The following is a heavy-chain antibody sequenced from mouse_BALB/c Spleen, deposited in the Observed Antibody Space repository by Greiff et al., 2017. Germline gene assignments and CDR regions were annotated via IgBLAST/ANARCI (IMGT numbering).Heavy chain of an antibody. CDR1: GYAFTNYL. CDR3: ARDYDGYDY. Sequence: QVQLQQSGAELVRPGTSVKVSCKASGYAFTNYLIEWVKQRPGQGLEWIGVINPGSGGTNYNEKFKGKATLTADKSSSTAYMQLSSLTSDDSAVYFCARDYDGYDYWGQGTTLTVSS. J-gene: IGHJ2*01. V-gene: IGHV1-54*01. CDR2: INPGSGGT. D-gene: IGHD2-3*01.